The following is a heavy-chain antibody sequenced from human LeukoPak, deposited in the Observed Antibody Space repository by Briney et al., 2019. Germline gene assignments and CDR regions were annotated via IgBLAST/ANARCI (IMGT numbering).Heavy chain of an antibody. J-gene: IGHJ4*02. V-gene: IGHV1-46*01. CDR1: GYTFTSYY. Sequence: ASVKVSCKASGYTFTSYYMHWVRQAPGQGLEWMGIINPSGGSTSYAQKFQGRVTMTRDMSTSTVYMELSSLRSEDTAVYYCARDYYYGSGSYYKEADYYFDYGGQGTLVTVSA. D-gene: IGHD3-10*01. CDR2: INPSGGST. CDR3: ARDYYYGSGSYYKEADYYFDY.